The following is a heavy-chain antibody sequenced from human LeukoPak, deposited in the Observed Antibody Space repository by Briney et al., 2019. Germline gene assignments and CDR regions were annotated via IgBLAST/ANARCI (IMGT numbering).Heavy chain of an antibody. CDR3: ARGMSGTAMAAPFDY. CDR2: INHSGST. Sequence: SETLSLTCAVYGGSFSGYYWSWIRQPPGKGLEWIGEINHSGSTNYNPSLKSRVTISVDTSKNQFPLKLSSVTAADTAVYYCARGMSGTAMAAPFDYWGQGTLVTVSS. J-gene: IGHJ4*02. D-gene: IGHD5-18*01. V-gene: IGHV4-34*01. CDR1: GGSFSGYY.